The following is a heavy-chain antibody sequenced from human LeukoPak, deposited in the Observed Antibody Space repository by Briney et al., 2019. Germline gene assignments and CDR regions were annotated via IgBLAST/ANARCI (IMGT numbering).Heavy chain of an antibody. CDR1: GFTFSNYW. Sequence: GGSLRLSCAASGFTFSNYWMSWVRQAPGKGLEWVANIKQDRSEKYYVDSVKGRFTISRDNAKNSLYLQMNSLRAEDTAVYYCAKDLRYHYYYMDVWGKGTTVTISS. J-gene: IGHJ6*03. V-gene: IGHV3-7*01. CDR2: IKQDRSEK. CDR3: AKDLRYHYYYMDV.